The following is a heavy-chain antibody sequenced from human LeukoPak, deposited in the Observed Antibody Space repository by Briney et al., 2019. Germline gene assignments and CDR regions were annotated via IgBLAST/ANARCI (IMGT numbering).Heavy chain of an antibody. V-gene: IGHV3-64*02. CDR2: IISNGGST. CDR1: GFTFGSYT. Sequence: GGSLRLSCAASGFTFGSYTIKWVRQAPGKGLEHVSAIISNGGSTHYTDSVKGRFSISRDNSKNTVYLQMGSLGPDDMAVYYCARVKMGATINDYYYYYMDVWGRGTTVTVSS. D-gene: IGHD1-26*01. CDR3: ARVKMGATINDYYYYYMDV. J-gene: IGHJ6*03.